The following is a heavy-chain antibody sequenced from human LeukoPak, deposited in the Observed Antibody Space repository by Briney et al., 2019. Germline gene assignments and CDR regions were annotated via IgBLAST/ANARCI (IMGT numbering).Heavy chain of an antibody. V-gene: IGHV3-64*01. CDR3: ARGAAADTFFFDY. J-gene: IGHJ4*02. CDR2: INSNGRSP. CDR1: GFTFSTYP. D-gene: IGHD6-13*01. Sequence: GGSLRLSCAASGFTFSTYPMHWVRQAPGKGLEYVSAINSNGRSPYYANSVKGRFTISRDNSKNMLYLQMGSLRAEDMAVYYCARGAAADTFFFDYWGQGTLVTVST.